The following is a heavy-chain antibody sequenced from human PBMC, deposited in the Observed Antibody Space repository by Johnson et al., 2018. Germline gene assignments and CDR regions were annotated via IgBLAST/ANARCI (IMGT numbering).Heavy chain of an antibody. V-gene: IGHV3-9*01. D-gene: IGHD2-2*01. CDR2: ISWNSGST. J-gene: IGHJ6*02. CDR1: GFTFSSYS. Sequence: VQLVQSGGGLVKXGGSLRLXCAASGFTFSSYSMNWVRQAPGKGLEWVSGISWNSGSTGYADSVKGRVTISRDNAKNSLYLQLNSLRPEDTALYYCAKDMGRYQPFQYGMDVWGQGTTVTVSS. CDR3: AKDMGRYQPFQYGMDV.